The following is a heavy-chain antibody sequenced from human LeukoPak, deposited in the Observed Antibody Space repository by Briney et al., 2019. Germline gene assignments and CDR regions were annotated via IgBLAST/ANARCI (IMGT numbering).Heavy chain of an antibody. V-gene: IGHV4-59*01. CDR3: ARGSTGSAVNY. CDR2: IYYSGST. CDR1: GGSISSYY. D-gene: IGHD4-17*01. J-gene: IGHJ4*02. Sequence: SETLSLTCAVSGGSISSYYWSWIRQPPGKGLEWIGYIYYSGSTNYNPSLKSRVTISVDTSKNQFSLKLSSVTAADTAVYYCARGSTGSAVNYWGQGTLVTVSS.